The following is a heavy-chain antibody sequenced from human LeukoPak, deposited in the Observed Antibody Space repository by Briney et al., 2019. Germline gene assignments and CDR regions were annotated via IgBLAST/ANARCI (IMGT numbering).Heavy chain of an antibody. V-gene: IGHV4-59*12. CDR3: AGDYGSGSYRFDY. Sequence: SETLSLTCTVPGGSISSYSWSWVRQPPGRGLEWIGYIYYSGSTTYNPSLKSRVTISLDTSKNQFSLRLSSVTAADTAVYYCAGDYGSGSYRFDYWGQGTLVTVSS. CDR1: GGSISSYS. J-gene: IGHJ4*02. CDR2: IYYSGST. D-gene: IGHD3-10*01.